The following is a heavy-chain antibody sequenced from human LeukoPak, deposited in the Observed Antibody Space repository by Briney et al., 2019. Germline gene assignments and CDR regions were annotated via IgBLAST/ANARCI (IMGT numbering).Heavy chain of an antibody. V-gene: IGHV3-30*02. CDR3: AKGYYDILTVGY. D-gene: IGHD3-9*01. CDR2: IRYDGSNK. Sequence: GGSLRLSCAASGFTFSSYGMHWVRQAPGKGLEWVAFIRYDGSNKYYADSVKGRFTISRDNSKNTLYLQMNSLRAEDTAVYYCAKGYYDILTVGYWGQGTLVTVSS. J-gene: IGHJ4*02. CDR1: GFTFSSYG.